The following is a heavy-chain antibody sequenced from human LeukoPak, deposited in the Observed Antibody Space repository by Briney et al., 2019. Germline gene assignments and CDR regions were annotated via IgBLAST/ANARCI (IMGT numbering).Heavy chain of an antibody. V-gene: IGHV4-61*10. CDR3: ARRSQWLVRAFDY. J-gene: IGHJ4*02. CDR1: GGSISSGSYY. Sequence: SETLSLTCTVSGGSISSGSYYWSWIRQPAGKGLEWIGEINHSGSTNYNPSLKSRVTISVDTSKNQFSLKLSSVTAADTAVYYCARRSQWLVRAFDYWGQGTLVTVSP. CDR2: INHSGST. D-gene: IGHD6-19*01.